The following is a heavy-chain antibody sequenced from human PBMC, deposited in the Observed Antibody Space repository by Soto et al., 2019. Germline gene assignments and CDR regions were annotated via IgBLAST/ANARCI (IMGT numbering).Heavy chain of an antibody. CDR2: ISGSGGST. D-gene: IGHD3-10*01. CDR1: VFTFSSYA. V-gene: IGHV3-23*01. J-gene: IGHJ6*02. CDR3: AKERVYMVRGVIIRGGHYYYGMDV. Sequence: GGSVRLSCAASVFTFSSYAMSWVRQAPGKGLEWVSAISGSGGSTYYADSVKGRFTISRDNSKNTLYLQMNSLRAEDTAVYYCAKERVYMVRGVIIRGGHYYYGMDVWGQGTTVTVSS.